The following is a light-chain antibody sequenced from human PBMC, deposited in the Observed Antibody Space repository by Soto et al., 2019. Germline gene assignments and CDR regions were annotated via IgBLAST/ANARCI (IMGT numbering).Light chain of an antibody. CDR3: QQYKSYWT. J-gene: IGKJ1*01. CDR2: KAS. CDR1: QTISSW. V-gene: IGKV1-5*03. Sequence: DIQMTQSPSTLSGSVGDRVTITCRASQTISSWFAWYQQKPGKAPKLLIYKASTLKSGVPSRFSGSGSGTEFTLTINSLQPDDFATYYCQQYKSYWTFGQGTKVDIK.